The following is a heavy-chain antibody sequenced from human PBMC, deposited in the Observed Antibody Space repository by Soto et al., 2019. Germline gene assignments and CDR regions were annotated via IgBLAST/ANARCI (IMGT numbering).Heavy chain of an antibody. J-gene: IGHJ4*02. CDR3: ARDKDWAFDY. CDR1: GFIFGTYS. V-gene: IGHV3-48*04. CDR2: IFTTGTTI. D-gene: IGHD3-9*01. Sequence: GGSLRLSCTSSGFIFGTYSMVWVRQAPGKGLEWVSYIFTTGTTIYYADSVKGRFTVSRDNAKNSVFLLLNSLRAEDTAVYYCARDKDWAFDYWGQGTPVTVSS.